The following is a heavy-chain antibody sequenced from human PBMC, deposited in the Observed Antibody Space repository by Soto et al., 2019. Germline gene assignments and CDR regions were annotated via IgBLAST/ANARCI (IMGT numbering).Heavy chain of an antibody. CDR1: GGSISSSSYY. CDR2: IYYSGST. V-gene: IGHV4-39*01. CDR3: ARHESLIWSGYTRGAHNWFDP. D-gene: IGHD3-3*01. J-gene: IGHJ5*02. Sequence: PSETLSLTCTVSGGSISSSSYYWGWIRQPPGKGLEWIGSIYYSGSTYYNPSLKSRVTISVDTSKNQFSLKLSSVTAADTAVYYCARHESLIWSGYTRGAHNWFDPWGQGTLVTVSS.